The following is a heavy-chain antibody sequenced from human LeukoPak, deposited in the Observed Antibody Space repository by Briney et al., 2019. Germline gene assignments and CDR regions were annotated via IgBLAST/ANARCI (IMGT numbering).Heavy chain of an antibody. Sequence: PGESLQISCKGSGYSFTSYWIGWVRQMPGKGLEWMGIIYPGDSDTRYSTSFQGQVTISTDKSISTAYLQWSSLKASDTAMYYCARLVYCSSTSCYGGYMDVWGKGTTVTVSS. CDR2: IYPGDSDT. D-gene: IGHD2-2*01. J-gene: IGHJ6*03. V-gene: IGHV5-51*01. CDR1: GYSFTSYW. CDR3: ARLVYCSSTSCYGGYMDV.